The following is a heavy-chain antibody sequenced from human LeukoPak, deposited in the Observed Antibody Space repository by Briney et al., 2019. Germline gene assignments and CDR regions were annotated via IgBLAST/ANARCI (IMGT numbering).Heavy chain of an antibody. CDR2: ISGSGGST. J-gene: IGHJ4*02. V-gene: IGHV3-23*01. Sequence: GGSLRLSCAASGFTFSSYAMSWVRQAPGKGLEWVSAISGSGGSTYYADSVKGRFTISRDNSKNTLYLQMNSLRAEDTAVYYCAKDHCSRSSYYTNFDYWGQGTLVTVSS. CDR3: AKDHCSRSSYYTNFDY. D-gene: IGHD2-2*02. CDR1: GFTFSSYA.